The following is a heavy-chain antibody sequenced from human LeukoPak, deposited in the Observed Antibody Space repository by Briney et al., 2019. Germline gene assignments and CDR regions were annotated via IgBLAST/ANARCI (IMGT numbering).Heavy chain of an antibody. CDR3: ASLLSSGWLDAFDI. D-gene: IGHD6-25*01. V-gene: IGHV3-48*03. CDR1: GFTFSSYE. Sequence: GGSLRLSCAASGFTFSSYEMNWVRQAPGKGLEWVSYISSSGSTIYYADSVKGRFTISRDNAKNSLYLQMNSLRAEDTAVYYCASLLSSGWLDAFDIWGQGTMVTVSS. J-gene: IGHJ3*02. CDR2: ISSSGSTI.